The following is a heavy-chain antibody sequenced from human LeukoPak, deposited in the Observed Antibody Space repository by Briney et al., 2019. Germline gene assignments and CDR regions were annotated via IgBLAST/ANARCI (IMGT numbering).Heavy chain of an antibody. CDR1: GYTFTSYG. Sequence: GSVKVSCKPSGYTFTSYGISWVRQAPGQRLEWMGWISAYNGNTNYAQKLQGRVTMTTDTSTSTAYMELRSLRSDDTAVYYCARDATYGVGKFDPWGQGTLVTVSS. D-gene: IGHD3-10*01. J-gene: IGHJ5*02. CDR3: ARDATYGVGKFDP. CDR2: ISAYNGNT. V-gene: IGHV1-18*01.